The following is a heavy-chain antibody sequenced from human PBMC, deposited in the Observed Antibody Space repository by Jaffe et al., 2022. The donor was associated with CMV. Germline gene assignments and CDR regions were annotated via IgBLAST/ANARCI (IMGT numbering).Heavy chain of an antibody. CDR3: VHSVMIDDHDYNWFDP. D-gene: IGHD2-21*01. CDR1: GFSLSARGLG. CDR2: IYWNDDK. J-gene: IGHJ5*02. V-gene: IGHV2-5*01. Sequence: QITLKESGPTVVKPTQTLTLTCTFSGFSLSARGLGVAWFRQSPEKTLEWLALIYWNDDKRYSPSLKSRLTITKDTSKNQVVLTMTNMDAVDTATYFCVHSVMIDDHDYNWFDPWGPGTPVIVSS.